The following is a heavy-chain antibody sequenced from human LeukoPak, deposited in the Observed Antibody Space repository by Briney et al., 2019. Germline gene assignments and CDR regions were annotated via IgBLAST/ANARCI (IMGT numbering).Heavy chain of an antibody. D-gene: IGHD3-16*01. V-gene: IGHV4-39*01. Sequence: SETLSLTCTVSGGSIINTNYFWGWVRQSPGKGLEWIGNIYYSGSTYYSPSLKSRVTISVDTSKNLFSLTLSSMTAADTAVYYCARPPLRRGGAIPLGWFDPWGQGTLVTVSS. CDR1: GGSIINTNYF. CDR2: IYYSGST. CDR3: ARPPLRRGGAIPLGWFDP. J-gene: IGHJ5*02.